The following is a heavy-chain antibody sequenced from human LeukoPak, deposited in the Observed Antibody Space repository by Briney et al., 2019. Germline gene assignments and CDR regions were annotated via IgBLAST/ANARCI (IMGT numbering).Heavy chain of an antibody. CDR3: AKEAVGVSPSHDAFDI. CDR1: GFTFSSYA. J-gene: IGHJ3*02. Sequence: PGGSLRLSCEASGFTFSSYAMSWVRQAPGKGLEWVSAISGSGGSTYYADSVEGRFTISRDNSKNTLYLQMNSLRAEDTAVYYCAKEAVGVSPSHDAFDIWGQGTMVTVSS. CDR2: ISGSGGST. D-gene: IGHD3-16*01. V-gene: IGHV3-23*01.